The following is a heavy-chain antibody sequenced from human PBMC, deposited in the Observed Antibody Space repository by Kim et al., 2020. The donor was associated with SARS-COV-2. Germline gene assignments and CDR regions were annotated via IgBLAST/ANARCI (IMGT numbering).Heavy chain of an antibody. V-gene: IGHV3-21*01. CDR1: GFTFSSYS. J-gene: IGHJ6*02. Sequence: GGSLRLSCAASGFTFSSYSMNWVRQAPGKGLEWVSSISSSSSYIYYADSVKGRFTISRDNAKNSLYLQMNSLRAEDTAVYYCARVRAGGYYDFWSGYRETGYGMDVWGQGTTVTVSS. CDR3: ARVRAGGYYDFWSGYRETGYGMDV. CDR2: ISSSSSYI. D-gene: IGHD3-3*01.